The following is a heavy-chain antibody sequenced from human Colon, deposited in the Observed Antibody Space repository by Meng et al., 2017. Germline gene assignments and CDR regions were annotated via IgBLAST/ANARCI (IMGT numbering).Heavy chain of an antibody. CDR3: ARVKDTTVVVFSEKFDY. CDR1: GYTFTDYY. D-gene: IGHD5-18*01. CDR2: INLNSGAT. Sequence: QGQQVQSGAEVKKPGASVTVACKASGYTFTDYYMHWVRQAPGQGLEWMGRINLNSGATNYAQKFQGRVTMTTDTSISTAYMDLSRLRSDDTAVYYCARVKDTTVVVFSEKFDYWGQGTLVTVSS. V-gene: IGHV1-2*06. J-gene: IGHJ4*02.